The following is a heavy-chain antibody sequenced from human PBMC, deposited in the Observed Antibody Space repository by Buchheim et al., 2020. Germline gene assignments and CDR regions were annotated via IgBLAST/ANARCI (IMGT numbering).Heavy chain of an antibody. CDR2: ISISGDST. V-gene: IGHV3-23*01. D-gene: IGHD1-26*01. CDR3: TKRSLSGGQTIDY. Sequence: EVQLLESGGGLVQPGGSLRLSCAASGFSFNNYGLTWVRQAPGKGLEWVSAISISGDSTYYADSVKGRFTISRENSKNTLYLQMNSLRAEDTAVYYCTKRSLSGGQTIDYWGQGTL. CDR1: GFSFNNYG. J-gene: IGHJ4*02.